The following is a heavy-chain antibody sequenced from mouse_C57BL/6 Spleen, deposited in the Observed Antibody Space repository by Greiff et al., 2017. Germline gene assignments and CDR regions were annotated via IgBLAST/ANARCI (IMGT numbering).Heavy chain of an antibody. J-gene: IGHJ2*01. V-gene: IGHV1-66*01. D-gene: IGHD2-3*01. CDR1: GYSFTSYY. Sequence: VQLQQSGPELVKPGASVKISCKASGYSFTSYYIHWVKQRPGQGLEWIGWIYPGSGNTKYNEKFKGKATLTADTSSSTAYMQLSSLTSEDSAVYYCARMGDGYYFDDWGQGTTLTVSS. CDR3: ARMGDGYYFDD. CDR2: IYPGSGNT.